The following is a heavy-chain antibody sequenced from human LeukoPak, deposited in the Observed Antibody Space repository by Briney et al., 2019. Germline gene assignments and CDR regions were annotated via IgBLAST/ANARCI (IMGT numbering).Heavy chain of an antibody. CDR3: ARVRGSGRIDY. D-gene: IGHD3-10*01. Sequence: PSETLSLTCTVSGGSISSSSYYWAWIRQPPGKGLEWIGSSSYSGSPYYNPSLKSRVTISVDTSQNQFSLKLSSVTAADTAVYYCARVRGSGRIDYWGQGTLVTVSS. CDR1: GGSISSSSYY. CDR2: SSYSGSP. J-gene: IGHJ4*02. V-gene: IGHV4-39*07.